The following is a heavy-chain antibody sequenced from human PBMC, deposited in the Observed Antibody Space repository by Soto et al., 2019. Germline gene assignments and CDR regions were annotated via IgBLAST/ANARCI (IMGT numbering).Heavy chain of an antibody. CDR3: GSPDGVGYSGYAAGFDP. J-gene: IGHJ5*02. V-gene: IGHV1-69*01. D-gene: IGHD5-12*01. Sequence: QVQLVQSGAEVKKPGSSVKVSCKASGGTFSSYAISWVRQAPGQGLEWMGGIIPIFGTANYAQKFQGRVTITVDEHTSTAYRQLSRVRFEETAVYYFGSPDGVGYSGYAAGFDPWGQGTLVTVSS. CDR2: IIPIFGTA. CDR1: GGTFSSYA.